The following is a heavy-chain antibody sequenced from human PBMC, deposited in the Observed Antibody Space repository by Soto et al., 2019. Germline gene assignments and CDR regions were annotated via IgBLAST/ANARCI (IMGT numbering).Heavy chain of an antibody. CDR1: GFSFSTHG. V-gene: IGHV3-30*18. Sequence: GGSLRLSCAASGFSFSTHGMHWVRQTPGKGLEWVAVISYDGSNKYYADSVKGRFTISRDNSKNTLYLQMNSLRAEDTAVYYCAKDFLPWFQLLEAIGGYYGMDVWGQGTTVTVSS. CDR2: ISYDGSNK. D-gene: IGHD2-2*01. CDR3: AKDFLPWFQLLEAIGGYYGMDV. J-gene: IGHJ6*02.